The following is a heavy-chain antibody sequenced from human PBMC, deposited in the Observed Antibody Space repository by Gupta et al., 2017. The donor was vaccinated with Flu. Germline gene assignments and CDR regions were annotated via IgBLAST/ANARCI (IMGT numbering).Heavy chain of an antibody. Sequence: EVQLVESGGALVQPGGSLRLVCTASGFMSSGYALNWVRQAPGKGLEWVSYISSSGVIFYADSVKGRFTISRDNAKNSLFLQMNSLRPGDTGVYYCARDAVTHGDLWDYWGQGTLVTVSS. J-gene: IGHJ4*02. D-gene: IGHD4-17*01. V-gene: IGHV3-48*03. CDR2: ISSSGVI. CDR3: ARDAVTHGDLWDY. CDR1: GFMSSGYA.